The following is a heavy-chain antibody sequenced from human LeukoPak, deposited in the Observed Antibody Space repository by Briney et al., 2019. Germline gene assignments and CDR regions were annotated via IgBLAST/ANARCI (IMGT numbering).Heavy chain of an antibody. V-gene: IGHV4-34*01. CDR1: GGSFSGYY. J-gene: IGHJ4*02. D-gene: IGHD3-16*02. Sequence: SETLSPTCAVYGGSFSGYYWSWIRQPPGKGLEWIGEINHSGSTNYYPSLKIRVTISVDTSKNQFSLKLSSVTAADTAVYYCARGREGGYDYVWGSYRSTYFDYWGQGTLVTVSS. CDR3: ARGREGGYDYVWGSYRSTYFDY. CDR2: INHSGST.